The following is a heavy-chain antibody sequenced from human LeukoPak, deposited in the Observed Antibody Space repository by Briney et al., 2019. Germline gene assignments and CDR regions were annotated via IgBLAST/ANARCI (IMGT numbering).Heavy chain of an antibody. V-gene: IGHV1-2*02. D-gene: IGHD3-10*01. CDR3: ARDGGYYGSGSYSPFDY. J-gene: IGHJ4*02. CDR1: GYTFTGYY. Sequence: ASVKVSCKASGYTFTGYYMHWVRQAPGQGLEWMGWINPNSGGTNYAQKFQGRVTMTRDTSISTAYMELSRLRSEDTAVYYCARDGGYYGSGSYSPFDYWGQGTLVTVSS. CDR2: INPNSGGT.